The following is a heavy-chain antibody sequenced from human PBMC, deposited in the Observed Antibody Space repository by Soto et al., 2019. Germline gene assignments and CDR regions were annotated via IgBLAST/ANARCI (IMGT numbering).Heavy chain of an antibody. CDR2: IIPIFGTA. CDR1: GGTFSSYA. CDR3: ARGAAARPLYYFDY. J-gene: IGHJ4*02. Sequence: ASVKVSCKASGGTFSSYAISWVRQAPGQGLEWMGGIIPIFGTANYAQKFQGRVTITADESTSTAYMELSSLRSEDTAVYYCARGAAARPLYYFDYWGQGTLVTVSS. D-gene: IGHD6-6*01. V-gene: IGHV1-69*13.